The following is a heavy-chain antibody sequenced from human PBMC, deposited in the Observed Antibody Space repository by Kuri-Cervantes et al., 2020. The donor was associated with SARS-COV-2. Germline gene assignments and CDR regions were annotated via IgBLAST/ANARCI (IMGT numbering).Heavy chain of an antibody. CDR2: INPSGGST. CDR3: ARDRQGGRIRITIFGVASYGMDV. CDR1: GYTFTTYY. D-gene: IGHD3-3*01. V-gene: IGHV1-46*01. Sequence: ASVKVSCKASGYTFTTYYMHWVRQAPGQGLEWMGIINPSGGSTSYAQKFQGRVTMTRDTSTSTVYMQLRSLRSDDTAVYYCARDRQGGRIRITIFGVASYGMDVWGQGTTVTVSS. J-gene: IGHJ6*02.